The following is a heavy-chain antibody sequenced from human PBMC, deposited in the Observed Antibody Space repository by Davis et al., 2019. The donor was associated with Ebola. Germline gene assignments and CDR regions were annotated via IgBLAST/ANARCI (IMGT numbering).Heavy chain of an antibody. J-gene: IGHJ4*02. CDR1: GFTFSSQT. Sequence: GESLKISCAASGFTFSSQTMNWVRQAPGKGLEWVSAISGGGIHTDYADSVKGRFTISRDDSKSTLYLQMDSLRVEDTAVYYCAKRSAGSSGYFDLWGQGTLVTISS. CDR3: AKRSAGSSGYFDL. V-gene: IGHV3-23*01. CDR2: ISGGGIHT. D-gene: IGHD6-19*01.